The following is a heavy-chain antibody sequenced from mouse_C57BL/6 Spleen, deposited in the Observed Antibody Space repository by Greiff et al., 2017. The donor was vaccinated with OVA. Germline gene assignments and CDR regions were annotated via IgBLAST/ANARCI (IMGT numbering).Heavy chain of an antibody. CDR2: INPNNGGT. CDR3: ARNYGSSYAMDY. CDR1: GYTFTDYY. Sequence: VQLQQPGPELVKPGASVKISCKASGYTFTDYYMNWVKQSHGKSLEWIGDINPNNGGTSYNQKFKGKATLAVDKSSSTAYMELRSLTSEDSAVYYCARNYGSSYAMDYWGQGTSVTVSS. D-gene: IGHD1-1*01. J-gene: IGHJ4*01. V-gene: IGHV1-26*01.